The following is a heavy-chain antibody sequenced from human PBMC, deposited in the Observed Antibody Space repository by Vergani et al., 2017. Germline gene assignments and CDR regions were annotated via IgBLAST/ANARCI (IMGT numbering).Heavy chain of an antibody. CDR1: GFTFSNLW. Sequence: EVQLVAPGGGLVQRGGSLRLSCEASGFTFSNLWMTWVRQAPGKGLEWVAKIKYDGSKKNYVDSVKGRFTISRDNAKNSLYLQMNNLRVEDTAVYFCARSPHGYTYGGYISQFDPWGQGTLVTVSS. D-gene: IGHD5-18*01. J-gene: IGHJ5*02. V-gene: IGHV3-7*01. CDR2: IKYDGSKK. CDR3: ARSPHGYTYGGYISQFDP.